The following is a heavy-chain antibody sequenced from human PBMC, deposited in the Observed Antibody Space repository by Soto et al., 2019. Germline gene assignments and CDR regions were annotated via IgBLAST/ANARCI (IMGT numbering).Heavy chain of an antibody. D-gene: IGHD5-12*01. V-gene: IGHV3-7*04. Sequence: EVQLVESGGTLVQPGGSLRLSCVVSGFTFNNYWMSWVRQAPGKGLEWVANIKHDGSEKYYLDSVMGRFTISRDDAKNSLYLQMSSVRVEDTAMYYCARYSGNDCIDYWGQGTLVTVSS. CDR1: GFTFNNYW. CDR3: ARYSGNDCIDY. CDR2: IKHDGSEK. J-gene: IGHJ4*02.